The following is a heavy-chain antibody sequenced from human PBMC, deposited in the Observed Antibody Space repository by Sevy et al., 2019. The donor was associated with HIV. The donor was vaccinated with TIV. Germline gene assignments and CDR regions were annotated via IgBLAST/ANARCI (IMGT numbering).Heavy chain of an antibody. D-gene: IGHD1-1*01. CDR2: ISGSGGST. J-gene: IGHJ3*02. Sequence: GGSLRLSCAASGFTFSSYAMSWVRQAPGKGLEWVSAISGSGGSTYYADSVKGRFTISRDNSKNTLYLHMNSLRAEDMDVYYSALTTWDSGEDAFDIWGQGTMVTVSS. CDR1: GFTFSSYA. V-gene: IGHV3-23*01. CDR3: ALTTWDSGEDAFDI.